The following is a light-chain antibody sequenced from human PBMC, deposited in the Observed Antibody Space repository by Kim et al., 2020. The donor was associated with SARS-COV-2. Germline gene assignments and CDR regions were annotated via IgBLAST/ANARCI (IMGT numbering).Light chain of an antibody. Sequence: SASVGDRVTITCRASQSISNYLNWYQQKPGKAPKLLIYAASSLQSGVPSSFSGSGSGTDFTLTISSLQPEDFATYYCQQSYSTPYTFGQGTKLEIK. V-gene: IGKV1-39*01. J-gene: IGKJ2*01. CDR1: QSISNY. CDR3: QQSYSTPYT. CDR2: AAS.